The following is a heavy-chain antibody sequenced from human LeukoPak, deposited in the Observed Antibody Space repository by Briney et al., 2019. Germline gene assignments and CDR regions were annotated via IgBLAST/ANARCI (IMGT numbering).Heavy chain of an antibody. CDR1: GGSISSSSYY. V-gene: IGHV4-39*01. J-gene: IGHJ4*02. CDR2: IYYSGST. CDR3: AGHIDDFWSVREGYFDY. D-gene: IGHD3-3*01. Sequence: PSETLSLTCTVSGGSISSSSYYWGWIRQPPGKGLEWIGSIYYSGSTYYNPSLKSRVTISVDTSKNQFSLKLSSVTAADTAVYYCAGHIDDFWSVREGYFDYWGQGTLVTVSS.